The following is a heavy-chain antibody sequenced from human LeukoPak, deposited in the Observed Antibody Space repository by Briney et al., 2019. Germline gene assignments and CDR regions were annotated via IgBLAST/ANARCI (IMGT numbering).Heavy chain of an antibody. D-gene: IGHD6-19*01. CDR3: ARHVPSSSGWPNDAFDI. J-gene: IGHJ3*02. V-gene: IGHV4-59*08. CDR2: IYYSGVT. Sequence: PSETLSLTCTVSVGSISSYYCSWIRQPPGKGLEWIGYIYYSGVTNYNPSLKSRVTISVDRSKNQFSLKLSSVTAADTAVYYCARHVPSSSGWPNDAFDIWGQGTMVTVSS. CDR1: VGSISSYY.